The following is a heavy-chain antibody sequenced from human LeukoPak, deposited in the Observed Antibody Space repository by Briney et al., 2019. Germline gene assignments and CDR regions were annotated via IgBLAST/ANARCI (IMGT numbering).Heavy chain of an antibody. V-gene: IGHV3-30*03. Sequence: PGMSLTLSCAVSGFIFSDHGMHWVRQAPGKGLEWVAVISHDESQTKYGDSVRGRFTISRDNSKNTLYLQINSLRAEDTAVYYCARGRGIRFGGYYFDYWGEGTLGSVSS. CDR2: ISHDESQT. J-gene: IGHJ4*02. CDR3: ARGRGIRFGGYYFDY. CDR1: GFIFSDHG. D-gene: IGHD3-10*01.